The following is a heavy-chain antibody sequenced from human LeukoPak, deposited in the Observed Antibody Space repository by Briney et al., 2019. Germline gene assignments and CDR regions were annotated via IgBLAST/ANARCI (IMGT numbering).Heavy chain of an antibody. D-gene: IGHD4-17*01. CDR3: ARHMSDTVDAFDI. Sequence: GESLKISRKGSGYSFTSYWIGWVRQMPGKGLEWMGIIYPGDSDTRYSPSFQGQVTISADKSISTAYLQWSSLKASDTAMYYCARHMSDTVDAFDIWGQGTMVTVSS. CDR1: GYSFTSYW. J-gene: IGHJ3*02. CDR2: IYPGDSDT. V-gene: IGHV5-51*01.